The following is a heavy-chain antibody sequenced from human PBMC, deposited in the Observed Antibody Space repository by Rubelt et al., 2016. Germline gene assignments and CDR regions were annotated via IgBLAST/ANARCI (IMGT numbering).Heavy chain of an antibody. CDR1: GGSISSYY. CDR2: IYYSGST. D-gene: IGHD3-10*01. Sequence: QVQLQESGPGLVKPSETLSLTCTVSGGSISSYYWSWIRQPPGKGLEWIGYIYYSGSTNYNPSLKSRVTRSVDTSKNQFSLKLSSVTAADTAVYYCARGGADAFDIWGQGTMVTVSS. CDR3: ARGGADAFDI. J-gene: IGHJ3*02. V-gene: IGHV4-59*01.